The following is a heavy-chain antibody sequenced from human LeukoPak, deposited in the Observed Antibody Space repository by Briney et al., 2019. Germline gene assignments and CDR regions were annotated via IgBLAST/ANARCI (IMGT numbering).Heavy chain of an antibody. J-gene: IGHJ4*02. Sequence: SETLSLTCTVSGGSISSYYWSWIRQPPGKGLEWIGYIYYSGSTNYNPSLKSRVTISVDTSKNQFSLKLSSVTAADTAVYYCARSRREYSSSVGYWGQGTLVTVSS. V-gene: IGHV4-59*01. D-gene: IGHD6-6*01. CDR3: ARSRREYSSSVGY. CDR2: IYYSGST. CDR1: GGSISSYY.